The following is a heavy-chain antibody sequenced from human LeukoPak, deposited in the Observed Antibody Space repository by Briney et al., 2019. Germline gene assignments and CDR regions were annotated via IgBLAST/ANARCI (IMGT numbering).Heavy chain of an antibody. CDR2: ISGSGGST. D-gene: IGHD5-12*01. CDR1: GFTFSSYA. V-gene: IGHV3-23*01. J-gene: IGHJ4*02. CDR3: AKDRYSGYVYFDY. Sequence: GGSLRLSCAASGFTFSSYAMSWVRQAPGKGLEWVSAISGSGGSTYYADSVKGRFTISRDNSKNTLYLQMNSLRAEDTAVCYCAKDRYSGYVYFDYWGQGTLVTVSS.